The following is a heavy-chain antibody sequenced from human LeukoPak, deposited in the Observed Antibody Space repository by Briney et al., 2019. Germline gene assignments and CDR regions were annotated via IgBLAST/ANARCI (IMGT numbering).Heavy chain of an antibody. CDR3: ARAYTSWSFDY. CDR1: GGSISSYY. Sequence: SETLSLTCTVSGGSISSYYWSWIRQPPGKGLEWIGYIHYSGSTNYNPSLKSRVTISVDTSKNQFSLKLSSVTAADTAVYYCARAYTSWSFDYWGQGTLVTVSS. CDR2: IHYSGST. D-gene: IGHD2-2*02. J-gene: IGHJ4*02. V-gene: IGHV4-59*01.